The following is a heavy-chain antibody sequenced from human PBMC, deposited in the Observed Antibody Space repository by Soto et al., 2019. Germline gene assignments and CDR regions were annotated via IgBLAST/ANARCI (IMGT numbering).Heavy chain of an antibody. CDR3: ANDLYYYETTGFYFVLPLDY. CDR2: ISYSGAT. V-gene: IGHV4-39*01. CDR1: GGSISSTTYY. D-gene: IGHD3-22*01. J-gene: IGHJ4*02. Sequence: SETLSLTCAVSGGSISSTTYYWGWIRPPPGKGLEWIGTISYSGATYYNPSLKSRVTISVDTSNNQLLLKLTPVTAADTAVYYCANDLYYYETTGFYFVLPLDYWGQGALVNVSS.